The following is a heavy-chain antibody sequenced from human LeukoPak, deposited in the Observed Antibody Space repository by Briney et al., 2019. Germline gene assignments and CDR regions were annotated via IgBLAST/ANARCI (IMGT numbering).Heavy chain of an antibody. Sequence: GGSPRLSCAASGFTFSGSAMHWVRQASGKGLEWVGRIRSKANSYATAYAASVKGRFTISRDDSKNTAYPQMNSLKTEDTAVYYCTRPLQDYYDSSGYYYAFDIWGQGTMVTVSS. CDR1: GFTFSGSA. D-gene: IGHD3-22*01. V-gene: IGHV3-73*01. CDR3: TRPLQDYYDSSGYYYAFDI. CDR2: IRSKANSYAT. J-gene: IGHJ3*02.